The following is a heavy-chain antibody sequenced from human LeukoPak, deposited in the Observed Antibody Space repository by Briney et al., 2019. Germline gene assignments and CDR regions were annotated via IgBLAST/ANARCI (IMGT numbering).Heavy chain of an antibody. CDR2: IRYDESKT. CDR3: AKAVIPNAYQGTYYMDV. Sequence: PGGSLRLSCAASGFTLSSFGMHWVRQAPGGGLECVAFIRYDESKTFYADSVKGLFTISRDNSKNTVYLQMNSLRAEDTALYYCAKAVIPNAYQGTYYMDVCGKGTTVTVSS. V-gene: IGHV3-30*02. CDR1: GFTLSSFG. D-gene: IGHD3-16*01. J-gene: IGHJ6*03.